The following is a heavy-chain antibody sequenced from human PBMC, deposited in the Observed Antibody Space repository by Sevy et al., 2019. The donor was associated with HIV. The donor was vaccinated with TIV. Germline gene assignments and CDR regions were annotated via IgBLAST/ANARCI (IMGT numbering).Heavy chain of an antibody. D-gene: IGHD1-26*01. CDR1: GGSFSGYY. CDR3: ARHKLVGATFTAQRNWFDP. CDR2: INHSGST. Sequence: SETLSLTCAVYGGSFSGYYWSWIRQPPGKGLEWIGEINHSGSTNYNPSLKSRVTISVDTSKNQFSLKLSSVTAADTAVYYCARHKLVGATFTAQRNWFDPWGQGTLVTVSS. J-gene: IGHJ5*02. V-gene: IGHV4-34*01.